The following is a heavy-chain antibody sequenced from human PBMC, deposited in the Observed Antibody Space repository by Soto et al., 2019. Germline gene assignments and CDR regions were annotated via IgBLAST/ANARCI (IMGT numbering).Heavy chain of an antibody. CDR3: ARDPTAVRFDY. D-gene: IGHD3-10*01. J-gene: IGHJ4*02. Sequence: QVQLVQSGAEVMKPGASVKVSCKASGYTFTSYYIHWVRQAPGQGLEWMGIIDPSGGSTTYAQRFQGRVSMTSDTSTSTVYMGLSSLRSEDTAVYYCARDPTAVRFDYWGQGTLVTVSS. CDR1: GYTFTSYY. V-gene: IGHV1-46*01. CDR2: IDPSGGST.